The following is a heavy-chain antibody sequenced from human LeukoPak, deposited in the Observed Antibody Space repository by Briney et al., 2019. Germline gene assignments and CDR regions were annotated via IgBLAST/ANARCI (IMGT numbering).Heavy chain of an antibody. CDR2: ISGSGGST. Sequence: GGSLRLSCAASGFTFSNYDMHWVRQGPGKGLEWVSSISGSGGSTYYADSVKGRLTISRDNSKNTLYLQMNSLRAEDTALYYCAKYGPTVTSRYFDYWGQGTLLTVSS. V-gene: IGHV3-23*01. D-gene: IGHD4-17*01. CDR3: AKYGPTVTSRYFDY. J-gene: IGHJ4*02. CDR1: GFTFSNYD.